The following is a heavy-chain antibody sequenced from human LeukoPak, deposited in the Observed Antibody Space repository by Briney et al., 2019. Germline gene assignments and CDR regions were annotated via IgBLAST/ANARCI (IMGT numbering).Heavy chain of an antibody. Sequence: PGGSLRLSCAASGFTFSSYWMSWVRHAPGKGLEGVVNIKQDGSEKYYVDSVKGRFTISRDNAKNSLYLQMNSLRAEDTAVYYCARVIGGMDTAMESDYYYYGMDVWGQGTTVTVSS. D-gene: IGHD5-18*01. CDR2: IKQDGSEK. J-gene: IGHJ6*02. CDR3: ARVIGGMDTAMESDYYYYGMDV. V-gene: IGHV3-7*05. CDR1: GFTFSSYW.